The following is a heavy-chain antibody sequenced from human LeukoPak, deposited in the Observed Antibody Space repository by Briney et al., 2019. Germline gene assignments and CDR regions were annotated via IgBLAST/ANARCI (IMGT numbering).Heavy chain of an antibody. CDR3: ARHMSVSYDAFDL. V-gene: IGHV4-4*07. CDR2: INTAGST. J-gene: IGHJ3*01. D-gene: IGHD3-10*01. CDR1: GGSISSYH. Sequence: SETLSLTCSVSGGSISSYHWSWIRQPAGRGLEWIGRINTAGSTNYNPSLKSRVTMSVDTSKNEFSLKLSSVTAADTAVFYCARHMSVSYDAFDLWGRGTPVTVSS.